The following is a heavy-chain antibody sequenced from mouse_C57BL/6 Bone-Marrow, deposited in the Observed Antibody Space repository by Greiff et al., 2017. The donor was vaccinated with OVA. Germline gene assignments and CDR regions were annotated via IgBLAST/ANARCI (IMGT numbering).Heavy chain of an antibody. Sequence: QVQLQQSGPELVKPGASVKISCKASGYAFSSSWMNWVKQRPGKGLEWIGRICPGDGDTNYNGKFKGKATLTADKSSSTAYMQLSSLTSEDSAVYFCARDGSACAYWGQGTLVTVSA. D-gene: IGHD1-1*01. V-gene: IGHV1-82*01. CDR3: ARDGSACAY. CDR2: ICPGDGDT. CDR1: GYAFSSSW. J-gene: IGHJ3*01.